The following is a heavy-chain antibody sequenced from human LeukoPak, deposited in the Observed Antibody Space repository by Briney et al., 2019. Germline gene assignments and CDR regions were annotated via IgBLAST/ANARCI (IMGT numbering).Heavy chain of an antibody. V-gene: IGHV3-7*03. CDR3: ARDGFGTGSN. J-gene: IGHJ4*02. CDR1: EFTFSSYS. Sequence: GGSLRLSCAASEFTFSSYSMNWVRQAPGKGLEWVANIKQDGSEKNYVDSVKGRFIISRDNAKNSLYLQTNTLRADDTAVYYCARDGFGTGSNWGQGTLVTVSS. D-gene: IGHD3-16*01. CDR2: IKQDGSEK.